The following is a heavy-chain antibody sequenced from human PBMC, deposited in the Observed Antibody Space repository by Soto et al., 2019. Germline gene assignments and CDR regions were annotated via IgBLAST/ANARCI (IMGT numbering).Heavy chain of an antibody. J-gene: IGHJ4*02. V-gene: IGHV3-30-3*01. CDR3: ARDLYYDFWSGYYFDY. D-gene: IGHD3-3*01. CDR1: GFTFSSYA. Sequence: GGSLRLSCAASGFTFSSYAMHWVRQAPGKGLEWVAVISYDGSNKYYADSVKGRFTISRDNSKNTLYLQMNSLRAEDTAVYYCARDLYYDFWSGYYFDYWGQGTLVTVSS. CDR2: ISYDGSNK.